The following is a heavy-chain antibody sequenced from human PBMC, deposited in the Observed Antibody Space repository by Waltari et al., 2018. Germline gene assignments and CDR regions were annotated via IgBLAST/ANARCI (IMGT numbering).Heavy chain of an antibody. D-gene: IGHD3-22*01. J-gene: IGHJ3*02. CDR1: GGSISSYY. Sequence: QESGPGLVKPSETLSLTCTVSGGSISSYYWSRIRQPAGKGLEWIGRIYTSGSTNYNPSLKSRVTMSVDTSKNQFSLKLSSVTAADTAVYYCARDQGYYDSSGYYYDAFDIWGQGTMVTVSS. V-gene: IGHV4-4*07. CDR3: ARDQGYYDSSGYYYDAFDI. CDR2: IYTSGST.